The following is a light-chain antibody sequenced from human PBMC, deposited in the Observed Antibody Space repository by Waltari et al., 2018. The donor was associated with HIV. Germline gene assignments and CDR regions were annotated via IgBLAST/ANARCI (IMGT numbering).Light chain of an antibody. Sequence: QSVLTQPPSVSGAPGQRVTISCTGPRSNIGANYAVQWYQQLPGTAPKLLIYANTNRPSGVPDRFSGSKSGTSVSLAITGLQAEDEADYYCQSYDSSLSGSIFGGGTKLTVL. V-gene: IGLV1-40*01. CDR1: RSNIGANYA. CDR2: ANT. J-gene: IGLJ2*01. CDR3: QSYDSSLSGSI.